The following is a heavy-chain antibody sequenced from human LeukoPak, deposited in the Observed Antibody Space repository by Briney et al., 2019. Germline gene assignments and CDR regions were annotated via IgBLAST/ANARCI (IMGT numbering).Heavy chain of an antibody. CDR2: INHSGRT. CDR1: GGPFSGDY. CDR3: ARGRLLWADGMDV. D-gene: IGHD3-10*01. Sequence: SETLSLTCAVYGGPFSGDYWSWIRQPPGKGLEWIGEINHSGRTNCNPSLKSRVTISVDTSKNQFSLKLSSVTAADTAVYYCARGRLLWADGMDVWGQGTTVTVYS. V-gene: IGHV4-34*01. J-gene: IGHJ6*02.